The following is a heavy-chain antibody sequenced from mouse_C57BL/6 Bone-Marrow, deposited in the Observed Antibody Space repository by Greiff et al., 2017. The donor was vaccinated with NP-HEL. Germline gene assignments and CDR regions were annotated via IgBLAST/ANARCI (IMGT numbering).Heavy chain of an antibody. V-gene: IGHV1-15*01. CDR3: TRSLYDYSYYYAMDY. Sequence: VKLQESGAELVRPGASVTLSCKASGYTFTDYEMHWVKQTPVHGLEWIGAIDPETGGTAYNQKFKGKAILTADKSSSTAYMELRSLTSEDSAVYYCTRSLYDYSYYYAMDYWGQGTSVTVSS. J-gene: IGHJ4*01. CDR1: GYTFTDYE. CDR2: IDPETGGT. D-gene: IGHD2-4*01.